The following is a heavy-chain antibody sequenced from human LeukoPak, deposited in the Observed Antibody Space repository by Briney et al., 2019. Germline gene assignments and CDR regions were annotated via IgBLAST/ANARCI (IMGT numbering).Heavy chain of an antibody. Sequence: SETLSLTCTVSGGSISSSSYYWGWIRPPPGKGLEWIGSIYYSGSTYYNPSLKSRVTISVDTSKNQFSLKLSSVTAADTAVYYCARDHYGDYVGYWGQGTLVTVSS. CDR2: IYYSGST. CDR1: GGSISSSSYY. J-gene: IGHJ4*02. CDR3: ARDHYGDYVGY. D-gene: IGHD4-17*01. V-gene: IGHV4-39*07.